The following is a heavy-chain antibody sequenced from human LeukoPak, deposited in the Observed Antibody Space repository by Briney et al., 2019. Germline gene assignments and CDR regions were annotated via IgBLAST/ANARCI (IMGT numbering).Heavy chain of an antibody. J-gene: IGHJ4*02. Sequence: ASVKVSCKASGYTFTGYYMHWVRQAPGQGLEWMGWINPNSGGTNYAQKFQGRVTMTRDTSIGTAYMELSRLRSDDTAVYYCAREGGYCSSTSCPPSYSAWGQGTLVTVSS. CDR3: AREGGYCSSTSCPPSYSA. CDR1: GYTFTGYY. D-gene: IGHD2-2*01. CDR2: INPNSGGT. V-gene: IGHV1-2*02.